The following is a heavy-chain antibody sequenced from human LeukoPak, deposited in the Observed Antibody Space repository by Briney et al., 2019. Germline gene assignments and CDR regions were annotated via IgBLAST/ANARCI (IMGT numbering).Heavy chain of an antibody. J-gene: IGHJ4*02. CDR1: GDSISSGDYY. CDR3: NSRPGYYFDY. D-gene: IGHD2-15*01. V-gene: IGHV4-61*02. Sequence: SETLSLTCTVSGDSISSGDYYWSWIRQPAGKGLEWIGRISSSGSTNYNPSLKSRVTILVDKSKNQVSLKLTSVTAADTAVYYCNSRPGYYFDYWGQGILVTVSS. CDR2: ISSSGST.